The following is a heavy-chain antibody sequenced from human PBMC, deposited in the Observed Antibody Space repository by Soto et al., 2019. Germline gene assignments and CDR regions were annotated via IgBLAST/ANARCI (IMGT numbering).Heavy chain of an antibody. J-gene: IGHJ6*02. V-gene: IGHV3-53*01. CDR1: GLPVAGSY. Sequence: GGSLRLSCVASGLPVAGSYMAWVRQAPGKGLEWASVIYNDGTTYYSQSVEGRFTISRDTSKNTLYLQMDRLRDEDTAVYYCVRPLPSGQTHARDVWGQGTTVTVS. CDR3: VRPLPSGQTHARDV. D-gene: IGHD3-10*01. CDR2: IYNDGTT.